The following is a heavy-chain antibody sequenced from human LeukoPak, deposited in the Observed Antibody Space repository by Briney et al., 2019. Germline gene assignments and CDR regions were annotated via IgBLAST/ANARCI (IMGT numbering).Heavy chain of an antibody. CDR2: ISGSGGST. Sequence: GGSLRLSCAASGFTFSSYAMSWVRQAPGKGLEWVSAISGSGGSTYYADSVKGRFTTSRDNSKNTLYLQMNSLRAKDTAVYYCAKGREVDYHDSSGYYYDYWGQGTLVTVSS. D-gene: IGHD3-22*01. J-gene: IGHJ4*02. CDR3: AKGREVDYHDSSGYYYDY. V-gene: IGHV3-23*01. CDR1: GFTFSSYA.